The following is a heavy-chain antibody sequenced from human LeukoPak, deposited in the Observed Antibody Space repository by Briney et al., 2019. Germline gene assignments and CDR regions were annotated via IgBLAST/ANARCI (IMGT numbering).Heavy chain of an antibody. CDR2: IYYSGST. CDR3: ARGYSGSYGRFDY. CDR1: GGSISSYY. J-gene: IGHJ4*02. V-gene: IGHV4-59*01. D-gene: IGHD1-26*01. Sequence: SETLSLTCTVSGGSISSYYWSWIRQPPGKGLEWIGYIYYSGSTSYNPSLKSRVTISVDTSKNQFSLKLSSVTAADTAVYYCARGYSGSYGRFDYWGQGTLVTVSS.